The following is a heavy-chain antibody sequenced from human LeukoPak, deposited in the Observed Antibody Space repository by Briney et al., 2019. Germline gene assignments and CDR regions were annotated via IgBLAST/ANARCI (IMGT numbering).Heavy chain of an antibody. D-gene: IGHD6-13*01. CDR1: GYTLTSYG. V-gene: IGHV1-18*01. CDR3: AREDGRDKSYRIAAAGTYGY. J-gene: IGHJ4*02. CDR2: ISVYNGNR. Sequence: GASVKLSCKASGYTLTSYGISWVRQAPGPGLGWMGWISVYNGNRNYAQTLPGRVTMTTDTSTSTAYMELRRLRSDDTAVYYCAREDGRDKSYRIAAAGTYGYWGQRTLVTVSS.